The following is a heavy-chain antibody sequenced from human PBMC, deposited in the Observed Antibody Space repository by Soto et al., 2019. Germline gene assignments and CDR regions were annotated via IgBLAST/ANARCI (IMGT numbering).Heavy chain of an antibody. V-gene: IGHV3-73*01. CDR2: IRSKANSYAT. CDR3: TSVGIAAPDY. D-gene: IGHD6-6*01. Sequence: EVQLVESGGGLVQPGGSLKLSCAASGFTFSGSAMHWVRQASGKGLEWVGRIRSKANSYATAYAASVKGRFTISRDDSKNTAYLQINSLKTEDTAVYYCTSVGIAAPDYWGQGTLVTVSS. CDR1: GFTFSGSA. J-gene: IGHJ4*02.